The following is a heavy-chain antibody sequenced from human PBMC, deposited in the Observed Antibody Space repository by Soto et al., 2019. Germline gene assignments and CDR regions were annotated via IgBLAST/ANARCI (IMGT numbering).Heavy chain of an antibody. CDR2: FDPEDGET. CDR3: ARDSGNLGNWAYFFDY. J-gene: IGHJ4*02. D-gene: IGHD7-27*01. V-gene: IGHV1-24*01. CDR1: GYTLTELS. Sequence: WASVKVSCKVSGYTLTELSMHWVRQAPGKGLEWMGGFDPEDGETIYAQKFQGRVTMTTDTSTSTAYMELRNLTSDDTAVYYCARDSGNLGNWAYFFDYWGQGTLVTVSS.